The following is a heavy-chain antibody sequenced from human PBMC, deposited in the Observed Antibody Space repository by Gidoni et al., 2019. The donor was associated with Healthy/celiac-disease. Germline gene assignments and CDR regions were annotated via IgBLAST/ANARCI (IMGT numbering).Heavy chain of an antibody. CDR1: GGSTSSVGYP. D-gene: IGHD3-22*01. CDR2: IYHSGSP. Sequence: QLQLQESGPGLVKPSQTLSLTCAVSGGSTSSVGYPWSWIRPPPGKGLEWIGYIYHSGSPYDNPSLKSRVTISVDRSKNQFSLKLSSVTAADTAVDYCARGPAIVTPPNGFFDYWGQGTLVTVSS. CDR3: ARGPAIVTPPNGFFDY. V-gene: IGHV4-30-2*01. J-gene: IGHJ4*02.